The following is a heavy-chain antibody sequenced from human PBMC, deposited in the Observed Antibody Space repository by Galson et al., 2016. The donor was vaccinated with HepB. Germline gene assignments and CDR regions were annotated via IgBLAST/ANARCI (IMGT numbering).Heavy chain of an antibody. V-gene: IGHV3-74*01. CDR2: IYDDGSRT. J-gene: IGHJ4*02. Sequence: SLRLSCAASGFSFSSHWMHWVRQAPGRGLVWVSRIYDDGSRTNYADSVKGRFTISRDNAKNTVYLQVNSLRAEDTAVYYCARGHSSGYYLDVWGQGTLVTVSP. CDR1: GFSFSSHW. CDR3: ARGHSSGYYLDV. D-gene: IGHD3-22*01.